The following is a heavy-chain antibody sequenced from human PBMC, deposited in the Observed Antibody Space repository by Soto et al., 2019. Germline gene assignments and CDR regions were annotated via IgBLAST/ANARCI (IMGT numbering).Heavy chain of an antibody. Sequence: QVQLVQSGAEVKKPGASLTVSCQASGFTFNTYVITRVRQAAGQGLEWLGWISVYHGNTNYAQTGQGRVTMTTDTSTSTAYMELRSLRSDDKAVYYCARGGSGSYAMFDYWGQGTLVTVSS. CDR2: ISVYHGNT. V-gene: IGHV1-18*01. CDR3: ARGGSGSYAMFDY. J-gene: IGHJ4*02. CDR1: GFTFNTYV. D-gene: IGHD1-26*01.